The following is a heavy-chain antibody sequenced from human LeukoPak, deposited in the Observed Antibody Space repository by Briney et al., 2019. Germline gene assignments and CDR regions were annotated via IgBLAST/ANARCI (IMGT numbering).Heavy chain of an antibody. Sequence: PGRSLRLSCAASGFTFSSYGMHWVRQAPGKGLEWVAVISYDGSNKYYADSVKGRFTISRDNSKNTLYLQMNSLRAEDTAVYYCARDRAMVRGVINPLGYWGQGTLVTVSS. V-gene: IGHV3-30*03. CDR3: ARDRAMVRGVINPLGY. CDR2: ISYDGSNK. CDR1: GFTFSSYG. D-gene: IGHD3-10*01. J-gene: IGHJ4*02.